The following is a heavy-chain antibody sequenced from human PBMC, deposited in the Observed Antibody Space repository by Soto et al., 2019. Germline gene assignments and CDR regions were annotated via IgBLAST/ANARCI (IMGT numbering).Heavy chain of an antibody. D-gene: IGHD3-3*01. J-gene: IGHJ5*02. CDR3: ARESGQLRFLEWAPNWFDP. CDR1: GYTFTSYY. CDR2: INPSGGST. Sequence: GASVKFSCKASGYTFTSYYMHWVRQAPGQGLEWMGIINPSGGSTSYAQKFQGRVTMTRDTSTSTVYMELSSLRSEDTAVYYCARESGQLRFLEWAPNWFDPWGQGTLVTVSS. V-gene: IGHV1-46*01.